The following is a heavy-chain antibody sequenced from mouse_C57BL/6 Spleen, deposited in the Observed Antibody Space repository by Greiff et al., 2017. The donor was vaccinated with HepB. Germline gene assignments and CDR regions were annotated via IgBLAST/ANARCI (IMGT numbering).Heavy chain of an antibody. CDR2: IGPGSGST. V-gene: IGHV1-77*01. Sequence: VQLQQSGAELVKPGASVKISCKASGYTFTDYYINWVKQRPGQGLEWIGKIGPGSGSTYYNEKFKGKATLTADKSSSTAYMQLSSLTSEDSAVYCCAREDYRNYEGDAMDYWGKRTSVTVSS. J-gene: IGHJ4*01. CDR1: GYTFTDYY. CDR3: AREDYRNYEGDAMDY. D-gene: IGHD2-5*01.